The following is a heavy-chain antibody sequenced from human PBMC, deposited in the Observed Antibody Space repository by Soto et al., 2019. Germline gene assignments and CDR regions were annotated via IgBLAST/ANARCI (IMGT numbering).Heavy chain of an antibody. CDR1: GSTPTELA. V-gene: IGHV1-24*01. CDR3: ATQGGVDGGFLFYFDL. D-gene: IGHD3-16*01. J-gene: IGHJ5*02. CDR2: FDPEEGET. Sequence: QVRLVQSGAEVKKPGASVKVSCKVHGSTPTELAMHWVRQAPGKGLEWMGGFDPEEGETVYAPNFEGRVTMTEDTSTDTAYMELSSLRSDDTAVYYCATQGGVDGGFLFYFDLWGQGTLVTVSS.